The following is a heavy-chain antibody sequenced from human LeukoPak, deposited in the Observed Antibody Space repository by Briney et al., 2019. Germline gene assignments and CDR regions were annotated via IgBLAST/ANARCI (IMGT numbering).Heavy chain of an antibody. CDR2: INHSGST. J-gene: IGHJ4*02. V-gene: IGHV4-34*01. Sequence: SETLSLTCAVYGGSFSGYYWSWIRQPPGKGLEWIGEINHSGSTNYNPSLKSRVTISVDTSKNQFSLKLSSVTAADTAVYYCARTVTRTFDYWGQGTLVTVSS. CDR1: GGSFSGYY. CDR3: ARTVTRTFDY. D-gene: IGHD4-17*01.